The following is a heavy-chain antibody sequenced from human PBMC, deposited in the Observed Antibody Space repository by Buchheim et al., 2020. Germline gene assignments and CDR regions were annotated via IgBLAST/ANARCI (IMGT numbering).Heavy chain of an antibody. CDR3: ARDTCSGGSCYMKSFDY. Sequence: QVQLVESGGGVVQPGRSLRLSCAASGFTFTRYGMHWVRQAPGKGLEWVAVISYDGSNKYYADSVKGRFTISRDNSKNTLYLQMNSLGAEDTAVYYCARDTCSGGSCYMKSFDYWGQGTL. CDR1: GFTFTRYG. D-gene: IGHD2-15*01. V-gene: IGHV3-30*19. CDR2: ISYDGSNK. J-gene: IGHJ4*02.